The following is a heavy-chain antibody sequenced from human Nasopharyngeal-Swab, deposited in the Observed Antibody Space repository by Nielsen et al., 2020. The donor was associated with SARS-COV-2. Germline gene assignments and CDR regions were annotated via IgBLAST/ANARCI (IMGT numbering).Heavy chain of an antibody. CDR3: ARDGKALYYDFPESPLDY. Sequence: GESLKISCAASGFTFSSYWMHWVRQAPGKGLVWVSRINSDGSSTSYADSVKGRFTISRDNAKNTLYLQMNSLRAEDTAVYYCARDGKALYYDFPESPLDYWGQGTLVTVS. CDR2: INSDGSST. V-gene: IGHV3-74*01. J-gene: IGHJ4*02. D-gene: IGHD3-3*01. CDR1: GFTFSSYW.